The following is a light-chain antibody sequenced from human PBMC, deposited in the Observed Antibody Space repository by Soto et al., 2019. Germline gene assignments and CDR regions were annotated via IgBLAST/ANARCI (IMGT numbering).Light chain of an antibody. CDR2: DAS. CDR1: QSISTY. V-gene: IGKV1-39*01. CDR3: QQSYSAPWT. Sequence: DIQMTQSPSSLAASVGARVTITCRASQSISTYLNWYQQKPGKAPKVLIFDASRLKSGVASRFSGSGSGKDFTLTISSLQPEDSATYYCQQSYSAPWTFGQGNKVQVK. J-gene: IGKJ1*01.